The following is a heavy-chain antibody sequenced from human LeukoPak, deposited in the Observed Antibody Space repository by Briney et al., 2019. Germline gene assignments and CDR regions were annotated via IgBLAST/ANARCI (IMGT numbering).Heavy chain of an antibody. D-gene: IGHD3-10*01. V-gene: IGHV3-30*04. J-gene: IGHJ6*04. CDR1: GFTFSSYA. CDR3: ARDVIIMVRGVITYYYYGMDV. CDR2: IPYDGSNK. Sequence: PGRSLRLSCAASGFTFSSYAMHWVRQAPGKGLEWVAVIPYDGSNKYYADSVKGRFTISRDNSKNTLYLQMNSLRAEDTAVYYCARDVIIMVRGVITYYYYGMDVWGKGTTVTVSS.